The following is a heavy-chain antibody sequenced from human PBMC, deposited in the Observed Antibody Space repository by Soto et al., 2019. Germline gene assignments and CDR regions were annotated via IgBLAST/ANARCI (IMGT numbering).Heavy chain of an antibody. CDR1: GFTFSDHY. CDR2: IRNRANGYTT. J-gene: IGHJ6*02. Sequence: EAQLVESGGGLVQPGGSLRLSCAASGFTFSDHYMDWVRQAPGKGLEWVGRIRNRANGYTTEYVASVKGRFTISRDDSTSSLYLQMNSLKTEDTAVYYCARVKRITMVRGVLGLVTGMDVWGQGTTVTVSS. CDR3: ARVKRITMVRGVLGLVTGMDV. V-gene: IGHV3-72*01. D-gene: IGHD3-10*01.